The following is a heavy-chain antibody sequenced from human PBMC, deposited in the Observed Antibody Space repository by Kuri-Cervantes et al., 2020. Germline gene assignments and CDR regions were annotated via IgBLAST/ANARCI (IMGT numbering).Heavy chain of an antibody. CDR1: GYSLSAHL. D-gene: IGHD6-19*01. CDR2: FDPEDGET. Sequence: ASVKVSCKAPGYSLSAHLLHWVCQAPGQRLEWMGGFDPEDGETVYAQKFQGRVILTEDTSADTAYMELSSLRSEDTAVYYCATSDWEVAGLDYWGQGTLVTVSS. J-gene: IGHJ4*02. CDR3: ATSDWEVAGLDY. V-gene: IGHV1-24*01.